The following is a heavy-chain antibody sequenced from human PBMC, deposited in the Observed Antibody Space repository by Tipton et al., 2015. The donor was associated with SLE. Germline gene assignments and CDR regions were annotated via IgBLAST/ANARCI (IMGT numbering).Heavy chain of an antibody. V-gene: IGHV4-39*07. CDR3: AKDYNYDYPDYN. Sequence: TLSLTCTVSGDSISNNNYYWGWIRQPPGKGLEWIGNINYSGTTYYNPSLKTRVSISVDTSKIQFSLRLTSVTAADTAVYYCAKDYNYDYPDYNWGQGTKVTVSS. CDR1: GDSISNNNYY. CDR2: INYSGTT. J-gene: IGHJ3*02. D-gene: IGHD4-17*01.